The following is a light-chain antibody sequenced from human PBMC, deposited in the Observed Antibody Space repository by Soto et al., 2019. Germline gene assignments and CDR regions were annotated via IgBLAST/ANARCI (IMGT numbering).Light chain of an antibody. J-gene: IGLJ2*01. Sequence: QSVLTQPPSVSGAPGQRLTISCTGSRSNIGAGYDVHWYQHLPGAAPKLLIYGDNNRPSGVPDRCSGSKSVTSASLAITGVQAEDEADYYCQSSDSSLSGWVFGGGTQLTVL. V-gene: IGLV1-40*01. CDR3: QSSDSSLSGWV. CDR2: GDN. CDR1: RSNIGAGYD.